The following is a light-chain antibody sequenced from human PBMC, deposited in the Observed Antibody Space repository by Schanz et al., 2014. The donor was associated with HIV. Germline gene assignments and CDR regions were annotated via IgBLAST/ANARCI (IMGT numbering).Light chain of an antibody. CDR2: ATS. J-gene: IGKJ1*01. CDR3: QQYDSPPWT. Sequence: EIVLTQSPGSLSLSPGGRATLSCGASQRLSSSYLAWYQQKRDQPPRLVIYATSTRAAGIPDRFSGTGSGTDFTLTISSLEPEDFAVYYCQQYDSPPWTFGQGTRLEIK. V-gene: IGKV3-20*01. CDR1: QRLSSSY.